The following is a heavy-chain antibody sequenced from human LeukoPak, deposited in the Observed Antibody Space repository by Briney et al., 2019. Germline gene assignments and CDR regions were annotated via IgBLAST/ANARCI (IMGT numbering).Heavy chain of an antibody. D-gene: IGHD3-3*02. CDR2: INTNTRNP. CDR1: GYIFTYNA. J-gene: IGHJ4*02. Sequence: ASVKVSCKSSGYIFTYNAMNWVRQAPGQGLEWMGWINTNTRNPTYAQGFTGRFVFSLDTSVSTAYLQISSLKAEDTAVYYCARIRAPSSFGQRESDYWGQGTLVTVSS. V-gene: IGHV7-4-1*02. CDR3: ARIRAPSSFGQRESDY.